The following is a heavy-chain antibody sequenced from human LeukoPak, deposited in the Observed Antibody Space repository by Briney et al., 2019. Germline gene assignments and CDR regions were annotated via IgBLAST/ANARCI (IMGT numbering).Heavy chain of an antibody. V-gene: IGHV3-21*01. Sequence: GGSLRLSCAASGFTVSSNYMSWVRQAPGKGLEWVSSISSSSSYIYYADSVKGRFTISRDNAKNSLYLQMNSLRAEDTAVYYCVVVRGAYYFDYWGQGTLVTVSS. D-gene: IGHD3-10*01. CDR3: VVVRGAYYFDY. CDR1: GFTVSSNY. J-gene: IGHJ4*02. CDR2: ISSSSSYI.